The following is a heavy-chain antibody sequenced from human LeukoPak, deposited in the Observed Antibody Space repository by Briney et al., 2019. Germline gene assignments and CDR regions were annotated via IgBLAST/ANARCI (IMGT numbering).Heavy chain of an antibody. J-gene: IGHJ4*02. CDR2: ISAYSGNT. CDR3: ARDVGSGYDPSLIFDY. Sequence: ASVKVSCKASGYTFTSYGISWVRQAPGQGLEWMGWISAYSGNTNYTQKLQGRVTMTTDTSTSTAYMELRSLRPDDTAVYYCARDVGSGYDPSLIFDYWGQGTLVTVSS. V-gene: IGHV1-18*01. CDR1: GYTFTSYG. D-gene: IGHD5-12*01.